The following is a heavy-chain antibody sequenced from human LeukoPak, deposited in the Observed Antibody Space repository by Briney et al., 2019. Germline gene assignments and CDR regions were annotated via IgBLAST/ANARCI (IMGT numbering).Heavy chain of an antibody. CDR3: ARRELETYDAFDI. V-gene: IGHV4-59*08. Sequence: SETLSLTCTVSGGSISTYYWSWIRQPPGKGLQWIGYIYYSGSTNYNPSLKSRVTISVDTSKNQFSLKLSSVTAADTAVYYCARRELETYDAFDIWGQGTMVTVSS. J-gene: IGHJ3*02. CDR2: IYYSGST. CDR1: GGSISTYY. D-gene: IGHD5-24*01.